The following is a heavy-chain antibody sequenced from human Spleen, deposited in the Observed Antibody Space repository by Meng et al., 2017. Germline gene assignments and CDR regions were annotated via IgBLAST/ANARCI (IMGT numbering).Heavy chain of an antibody. CDR2: ISSSGDNT. CDR1: GATFSGSD. Sequence: GGSLRLSCVVSGATFSGSDIHWVRQAPGKGLEYVSAISSSGDNTYYANSVKGRFTISRDNFKDTLYLQMGSLRAEDMAVYCCARDYSTSWFEGTHFDYWGQGTLVTVSS. J-gene: IGHJ4*02. D-gene: IGHD6-13*01. V-gene: IGHV3-64*01. CDR3: ARDYSTSWFEGTHFDY.